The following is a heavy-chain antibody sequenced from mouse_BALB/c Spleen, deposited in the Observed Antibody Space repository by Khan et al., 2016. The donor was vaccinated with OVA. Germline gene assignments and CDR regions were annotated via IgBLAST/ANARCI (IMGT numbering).Heavy chain of an antibody. D-gene: IGHD1-1*02. CDR1: GYSITSDYA. Sequence: EVQLQESGPGLVKPSQSLSITCTVTGYSITSDYAWNWMRQFPGNKLEWMGYISYSGNTKYNPSLKSRISIHRDTSKNQFFLQLNSVTTEDTATYYCARIYGGDFDYWGQGTTLTVSS. CDR2: ISYSGNT. V-gene: IGHV3-2*02. CDR3: ARIYGGDFDY. J-gene: IGHJ2*01.